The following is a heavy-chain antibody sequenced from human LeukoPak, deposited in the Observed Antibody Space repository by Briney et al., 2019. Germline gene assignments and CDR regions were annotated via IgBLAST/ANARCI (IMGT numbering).Heavy chain of an antibody. Sequence: GGSLRLSCAASGFTLINYWMSWVRQAPGKGLEWVGNINQDGSEKYYGDSVKDRFTISRDNAKNSLYLQMNSLRAEDAAVYYCTRENWHLDYWGQGNLVTVSS. CDR1: GFTLINYW. V-gene: IGHV3-7*01. CDR3: TRENWHLDY. CDR2: INQDGSEK. J-gene: IGHJ4*02.